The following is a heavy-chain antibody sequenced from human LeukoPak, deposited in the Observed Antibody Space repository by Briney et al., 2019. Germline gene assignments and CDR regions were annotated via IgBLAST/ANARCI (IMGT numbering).Heavy chain of an antibody. CDR1: GGSISSYY. J-gene: IGHJ3*02. Sequence: WETLSLTCTVSGGSISSYYWSWIRQPAGKGLEWIGRIYTSGSTNYNPSLKSRVTISVDTSKNQFSLKLSSVTAADTAVYYCARGYSSGWYQDAFDIWGQGTMVTVSS. D-gene: IGHD6-19*01. CDR3: ARGYSSGWYQDAFDI. CDR2: IYTSGST. V-gene: IGHV4-4*07.